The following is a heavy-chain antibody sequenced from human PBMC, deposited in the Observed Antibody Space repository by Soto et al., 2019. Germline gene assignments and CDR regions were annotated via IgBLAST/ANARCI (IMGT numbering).Heavy chain of an antibody. CDR1: GYTLTSYD. CDR3: ARGERTYYDFWSGYYTGPYYGMDV. J-gene: IGHJ6*02. CDR2: MNPNSGNT. Sequence: ASVKVSCKASGYTLTSYDINWVRQATGQGLEWMGWMNPNSGNTGYAQKFQGRVTMTRNTSISTAYMELSSLRSEDTAVYYCARGERTYYDFWSGYYTGPYYGMDVWGQGTTVTVSS. D-gene: IGHD3-3*01. V-gene: IGHV1-8*01.